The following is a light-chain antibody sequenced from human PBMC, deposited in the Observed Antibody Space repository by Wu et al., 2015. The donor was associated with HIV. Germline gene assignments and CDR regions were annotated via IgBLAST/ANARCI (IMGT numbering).Light chain of an antibody. V-gene: IGKV3-15*01. CDR1: QSVGAS. CDR3: QQYNIWPYT. Sequence: DIVMTQSPATLSVSPGGRATLSCRASQSVGASLAWYQQKFGQAPRLLIYATSTRATGIPARFSGSGSGTEFTLTINNMQSEDFAVYYCQQYNIWPYTFGQGTKLDIK. CDR2: ATS. J-gene: IGKJ2*01.